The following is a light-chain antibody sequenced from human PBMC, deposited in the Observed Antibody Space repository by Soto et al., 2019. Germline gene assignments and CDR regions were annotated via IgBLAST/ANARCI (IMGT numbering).Light chain of an antibody. Sequence: AIQMTQSPSSLSASVGDRVTSTCRASQAIRNNLGWYQQKPGKAPKLLIFAASSLQSGVPSRLSGSGSGTDFTLTISSLQPEDFATYYCLQHYNSPLTFGGGTKVEI. V-gene: IGKV1-6*01. CDR2: AAS. CDR1: QAIRNN. CDR3: LQHYNSPLT. J-gene: IGKJ4*01.